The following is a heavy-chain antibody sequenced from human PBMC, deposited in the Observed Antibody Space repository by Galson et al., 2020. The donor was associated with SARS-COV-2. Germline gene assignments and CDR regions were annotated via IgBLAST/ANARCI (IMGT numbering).Heavy chain of an antibody. D-gene: IGHD3-3*01. Sequence: ETSETLSLTCTVSGGSINSRSYYWGWIRPPPGKGLEWIGNIYYTGNTYYNPSLRSPVTISVDTSNHQVSLNLNSVTAAATAVYFCARLIFDYQIVSGNEGGYFFDLWGQGILNTVSS. V-gene: IGHV4-39*01. CDR3: ARLIFDYQIVSGNEGGYFFDL. CDR1: GGSINSRSYY. CDR2: IYYTGNT. J-gene: IGHJ5*02.